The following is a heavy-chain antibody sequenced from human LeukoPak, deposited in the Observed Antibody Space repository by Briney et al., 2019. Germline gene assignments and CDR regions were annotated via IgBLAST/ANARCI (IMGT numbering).Heavy chain of an antibody. D-gene: IGHD3-9*01. V-gene: IGHV1-18*01. J-gene: IGHJ4*02. CDR1: GYSFTTYG. Sequence: ASVKVSCKASGYSFTTYGISWVRQAPGQGLEWMGWISGYNGNTNYEQKFRGRVTMTTDTSTSTAYMELRSLRSDDTAVYYCARGGAELTMFSDYWGRGTLVTVSS. CDR3: ARGGAELTMFSDY. CDR2: ISGYNGNT.